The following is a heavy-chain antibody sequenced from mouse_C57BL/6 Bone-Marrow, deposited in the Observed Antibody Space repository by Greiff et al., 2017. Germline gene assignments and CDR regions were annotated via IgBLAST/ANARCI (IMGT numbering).Heavy chain of an antibody. V-gene: IGHV2-2*01. CDR2: MWSGGST. CDR1: GFSLTSYG. J-gene: IGHJ4*01. Sequence: VQLQQSGPGLVQPSQSLSITCTASGFSLTSYGVHWVRQSPGKGLEWLGVMWSGGSTDYNAAFISRLSISKDNSKSQAFFKKNSLQAYDTAIYYCARKMRDYDVVYYAMDYWGQGTSVTVSS. CDR3: ARKMRDYDVVYYAMDY. D-gene: IGHD2-4*01.